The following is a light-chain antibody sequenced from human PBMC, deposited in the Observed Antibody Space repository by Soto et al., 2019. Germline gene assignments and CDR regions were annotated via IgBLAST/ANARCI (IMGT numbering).Light chain of an antibody. V-gene: IGKV3-11*01. CDR1: QSVSSY. Sequence: EIVLTQSPATLSLSPGERDTLSCRASQSVSSYLAWYQQKPGQAPRLLLYDASSRATGIPARFSGSGSETDCTLTITSLEPEDFAVYDCQQRSNWPSTFGGGTKVEI. CDR3: QQRSNWPST. J-gene: IGKJ4*02. CDR2: DAS.